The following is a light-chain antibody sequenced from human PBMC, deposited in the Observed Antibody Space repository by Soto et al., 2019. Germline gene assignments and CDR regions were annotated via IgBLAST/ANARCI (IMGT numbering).Light chain of an antibody. CDR3: MQALQTPRT. CDR1: QSLLHSNGYNY. J-gene: IGKJ4*01. Sequence: DIVMTQYPLSLPVTPGEPASISCRSSQSLLHSNGYNYLDWYLQKPGQSPQLLIYLGSTRASGVPDRFSGSVSGTDFTLKISRVEAEDVGVYYCMQALQTPRTFGGGTKVEIK. CDR2: LGS. V-gene: IGKV2-28*01.